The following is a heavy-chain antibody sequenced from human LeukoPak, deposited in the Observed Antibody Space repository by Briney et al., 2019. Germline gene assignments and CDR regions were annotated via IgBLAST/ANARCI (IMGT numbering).Heavy chain of an antibody. Sequence: GGSLRLSCAASGITFRSYGMHWVRQAPGKGLEWVAFIWYDGSNKYYADSVKGRFTVSRDNSKNTLYLQMNSLRVEDTAVYYCAKDFRHSSTADSGSDLPLDYWGQGTLVSVSS. CDR3: AKDFRHSSTADSGSDLPLDY. CDR2: IWYDGSNK. V-gene: IGHV3-30*02. D-gene: IGHD1-26*01. CDR1: GITFRSYG. J-gene: IGHJ4*02.